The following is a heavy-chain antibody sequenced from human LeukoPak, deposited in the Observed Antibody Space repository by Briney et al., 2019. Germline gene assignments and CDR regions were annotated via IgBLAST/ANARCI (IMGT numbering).Heavy chain of an antibody. CDR1: GFTFSSYS. J-gene: IGHJ6*03. CDR2: ISSSSSYI. D-gene: IGHD4-17*01. V-gene: IGHV3-21*01. CDR3: AVMTTVSSRHYYYMDV. Sequence: VGSLRLSCAASGFTFSSYSMNWVRQAPGKGLEWVSSISSSSSYIYYADSVKGRFTISRDNAKNSLYLQMNSLRAEDTAVYYCAVMTTVSSRHYYYMDVWGKGTAVTVSS.